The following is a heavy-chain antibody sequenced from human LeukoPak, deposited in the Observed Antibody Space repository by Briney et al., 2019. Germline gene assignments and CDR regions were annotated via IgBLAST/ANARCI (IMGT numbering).Heavy chain of an antibody. J-gene: IGHJ4*02. V-gene: IGHV3-7*03. D-gene: IGHD1-1*01. CDR2: IKQDGSEK. Sequence: EGSLRLSCAAPGFTFSNYWMSWVRQAPGKGLEWVANIKQDGSEKYYVDSVKGRFTISRDNAKNSLYLQMNSLRAEDTAVYYCARDGSWGQGTLVTVSS. CDR1: GFTFSNYW. CDR3: ARDGS.